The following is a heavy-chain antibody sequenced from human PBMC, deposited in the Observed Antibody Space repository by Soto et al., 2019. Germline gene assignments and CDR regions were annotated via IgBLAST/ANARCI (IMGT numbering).Heavy chain of an antibody. D-gene: IGHD2-2*01. Sequence: QVQLQESGPGLVKPSQTLSLTCTVSGGSISSGGYYWSWIRQHPGKGLEWIGYIYYRGSTYYNPSLKSRVTISVDTSKNQFSLKLSSVTAADTAVYYCAREGFLGYCSSTSCYAPVSWFDPWGQGTLVTVSS. CDR1: GGSISSGGYY. J-gene: IGHJ5*02. CDR3: AREGFLGYCSSTSCYAPVSWFDP. V-gene: IGHV4-31*03. CDR2: IYYRGST.